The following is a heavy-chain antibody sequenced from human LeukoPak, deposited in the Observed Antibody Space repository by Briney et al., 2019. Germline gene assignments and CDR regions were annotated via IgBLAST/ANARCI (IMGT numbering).Heavy chain of an antibody. CDR2: IYPGDSDT. D-gene: IGHD4-11*01. CDR1: GYGFTSYW. CDR3: ARRNFDYSNPIDP. J-gene: IGHJ5*02. V-gene: IGHV5-51*01. Sequence: GESLKISCKGSGYGFTSYWIGWVRQMPGKGLEWMGIIYPGDSDTRYSPSFQGQVTISADKSISTAYLQWSSLKASDTAMYYCARRNFDYSNPIDPWGQGTLVTVSS.